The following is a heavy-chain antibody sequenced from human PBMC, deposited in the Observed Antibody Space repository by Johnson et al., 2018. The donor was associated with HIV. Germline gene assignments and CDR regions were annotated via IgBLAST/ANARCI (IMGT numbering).Heavy chain of an antibody. CDR1: GFTVSSNY. J-gene: IGHJ3*02. CDR2: IKLDGSEK. D-gene: IGHD3-10*02. CDR3: ARRLAQGSPIEYYVGAFDI. V-gene: IGHV3-7*03. Sequence: VQLVESGGGLIQPGGSLRLSCAASGFTVSSNYMSWVRQAPGKGLEWVANIKLDGSEKYYVDSVRGRFTISRDNAKNSLYLQMNSLRAEDTALYYCARRLAQGSPIEYYVGAFDIWGQGTMVTVSS.